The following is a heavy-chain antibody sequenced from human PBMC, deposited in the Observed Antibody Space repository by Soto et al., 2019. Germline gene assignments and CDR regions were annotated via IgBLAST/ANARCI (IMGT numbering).Heavy chain of an antibody. Sequence: SETLSLTCTVSGGSISSGDYYWSWIRQPPGKGLEWIGYIYYSGSTYYNPSLKSRVTISVDTSKNQFSLKLSSVTAADTAVYYCARDQVTIFGVARYYYYGMDVWGQGTTVTV. CDR2: IYYSGST. V-gene: IGHV4-30-4*01. D-gene: IGHD3-3*01. CDR1: GGSISSGDYY. CDR3: ARDQVTIFGVARYYYYGMDV. J-gene: IGHJ6*02.